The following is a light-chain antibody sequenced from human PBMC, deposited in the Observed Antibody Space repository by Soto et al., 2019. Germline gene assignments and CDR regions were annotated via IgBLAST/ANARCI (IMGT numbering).Light chain of an antibody. V-gene: IGKV3-15*01. CDR3: QRYGSSPLT. CDR2: GAS. J-gene: IGKJ4*01. Sequence: EKVMTQSPATLSVSPGDRATLSCRSSQSVSTHLAWYQQKPGQAPRLLIYGASTRATGIPARFSGSGSGTEFTLTISSLESEDFAVYYCQRYGSSPLTFGGGTKVEIK. CDR1: QSVSTH.